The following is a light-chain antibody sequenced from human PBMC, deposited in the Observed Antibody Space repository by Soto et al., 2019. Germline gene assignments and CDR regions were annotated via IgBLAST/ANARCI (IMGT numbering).Light chain of an antibody. CDR1: QDISNY. Sequence: DIQMTQSPSSLTASVGDTVTITCRASQDISNYLAWYQQKPGRVPKVLIYAASPLQSGVPSRFSAVGSGTYFTLTISSLQPEDVATYYCQKYNRAPLTFGGGTKVEIK. CDR2: AAS. CDR3: QKYNRAPLT. V-gene: IGKV1-27*01. J-gene: IGKJ4*01.